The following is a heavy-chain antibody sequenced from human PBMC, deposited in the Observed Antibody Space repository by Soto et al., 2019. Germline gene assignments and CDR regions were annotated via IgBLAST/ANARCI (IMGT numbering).Heavy chain of an antibody. CDR3: ARGWLRFLEWLLPLQFGP. CDR1: GFTFSSYS. Sequence: PGGSLRLSCAASGFTFSSYSMNWVRQAPGKGLEWVSYISSSSSTIYYADSVKGRFTISRDNAKNSLYLQMNSLRDEDTAVYYCARGWLRFLEWLLPLQFGPWGQGTLVTVSS. J-gene: IGHJ5*02. V-gene: IGHV3-48*02. CDR2: ISSSSSTI. D-gene: IGHD3-3*01.